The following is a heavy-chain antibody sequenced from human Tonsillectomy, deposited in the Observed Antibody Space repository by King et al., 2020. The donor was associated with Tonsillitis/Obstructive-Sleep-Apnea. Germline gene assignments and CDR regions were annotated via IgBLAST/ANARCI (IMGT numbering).Heavy chain of an antibody. V-gene: IGHV2-5*02. J-gene: IGHJ4*02. CDR2: IFWDDDK. CDR1: GFSLSPSGVG. Sequence: TLKESGPTLVKPTQTLTLTCTFSGFSLSPSGVGVGWVRQPPGKALEWLALIFWDDDKRHSPSLQSRVTITTATSKNQVVLTMTNMDPVDTAKYFCARTTRYCTGGVCYYNYWGQGTLVTVSS. CDR3: ARTTRYCTGGVCYYNY. D-gene: IGHD2-8*02.